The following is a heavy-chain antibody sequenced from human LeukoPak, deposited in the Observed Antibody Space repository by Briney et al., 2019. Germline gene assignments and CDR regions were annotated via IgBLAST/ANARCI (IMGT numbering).Heavy chain of an antibody. D-gene: IGHD2/OR15-2a*01. CDR1: GGSISSSSYH. V-gene: IGHV4-39*01. J-gene: IGHJ4*02. Sequence: SETLSLTCTVSGGSISSSSYHWGWIRQPPGKGLEWIGSIYYSGSTYYNQSLKSRVAISVHTYKNQFSLKLSSATDADTAVYYCARFSHYYDSPTHYLDYWGQGILVTVSS. CDR3: ARFSHYYDSPTHYLDY. CDR2: IYYSGST.